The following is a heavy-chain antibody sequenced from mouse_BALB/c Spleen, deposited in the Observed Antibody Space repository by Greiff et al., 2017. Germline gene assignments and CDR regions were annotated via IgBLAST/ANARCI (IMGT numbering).Heavy chain of an antibody. J-gene: IGHJ4*01. CDR2: IDPANGNT. CDR3: ARSRSTMSTTYAMDY. CDR1: GFNIKDTY. D-gene: IGHD2-4*01. Sequence: EVKLVESGAELVKPGASVKLSCTASGFNIKDTYMHWVKQRPEQGLEWIGRIDPANGNTKYDPKFQGKATITADTSSNTAYLQLSSLTSEDTAVYYCARSRSTMSTTYAMDYWGQGTSVTVSS. V-gene: IGHV14-3*02.